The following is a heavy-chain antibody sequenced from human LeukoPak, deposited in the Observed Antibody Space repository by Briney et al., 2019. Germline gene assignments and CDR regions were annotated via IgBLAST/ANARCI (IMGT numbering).Heavy chain of an antibody. CDR1: GLTYNSYW. Sequence: GGSLRLSCAASGLTYNSYWMSWVRQAPGKGLEWVSYISSSSSTIYYADSVKGRFTISRDNAKNSLYLEMNSLGAEDTAIYYCARLTFGDYKGWFDPWGQGTLVTVSS. CDR2: ISSSSSTI. D-gene: IGHD4-17*01. J-gene: IGHJ5*02. CDR3: ARLTFGDYKGWFDP. V-gene: IGHV3-48*04.